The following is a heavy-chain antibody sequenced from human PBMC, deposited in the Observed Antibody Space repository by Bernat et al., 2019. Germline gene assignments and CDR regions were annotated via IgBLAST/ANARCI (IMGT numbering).Heavy chain of an antibody. J-gene: IGHJ4*02. CDR3: ARGKVRSGSYYQDD. Sequence: QVQLVQSGAEVKKPGSSVKVSCKASGGTFSSYAISWVRQAPGQWLEWMGRIIPLLGIANYAQKFQGRVAITADKSTSTAYRELSSVGSEDTAMYDCARGKVRSGSYYQDDWGQGTLVTVSS. D-gene: IGHD1-26*01. CDR2: IIPLLGIA. V-gene: IGHV1-69*04. CDR1: GGTFSSYA.